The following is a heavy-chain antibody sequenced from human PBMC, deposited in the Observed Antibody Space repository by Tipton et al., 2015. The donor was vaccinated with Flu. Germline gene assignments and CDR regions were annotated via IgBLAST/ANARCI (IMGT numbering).Heavy chain of an antibody. CDR2: IYHTGST. CDR3: ARRDFSNYVSEPKNWFNS. Sequence: TLSLTCTFSGDSISFSSYFGWIRQSPGKGLEWIGNIYHTGSTYHNPSLKLRVTMSVDTSRNPLSLRLRSVTAADTAVYFCARRDFSNYVSEPKNWFNSWGQGTLVTVSS. J-gene: IGHJ5*01. D-gene: IGHD4-11*01. CDR1: GDSISFSSY. V-gene: IGHV4-38-2*02.